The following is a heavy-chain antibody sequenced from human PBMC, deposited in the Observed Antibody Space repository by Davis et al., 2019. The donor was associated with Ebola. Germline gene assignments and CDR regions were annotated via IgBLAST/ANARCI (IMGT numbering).Heavy chain of an antibody. Sequence: AASVKVSCKASGYTFTGYYMHWVRQAPGQGLEWMGWINPNSGGANYAQKFQGRVTMTRDTSISTAYMELSSLRSEDTAVYYCAGVRDSGSPLFDYWGQGTLVTVSS. V-gene: IGHV1-2*02. CDR2: INPNSGGA. J-gene: IGHJ4*02. CDR1: GYTFTGYY. CDR3: AGVRDSGSPLFDY. D-gene: IGHD3-10*01.